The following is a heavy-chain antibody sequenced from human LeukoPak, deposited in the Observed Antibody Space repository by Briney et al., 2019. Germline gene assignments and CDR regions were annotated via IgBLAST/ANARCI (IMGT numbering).Heavy chain of an antibody. D-gene: IGHD3-22*01. CDR2: IYYSGST. J-gene: IGHJ5*02. CDR1: GGSISSYY. CDR3: ARGGVVDYYDSSGYYYP. V-gene: IGHV4-59*01. Sequence: KSSETLSHTCTVSGGSISSYYWSWIRQPPGKGLEWIGYIYYSGSTNYNPSLKSRVTISVDTSKNQFSLKLSSVTAADTAAYYCARGGVVDYYDSSGYYYPWGQGTLVTVSS.